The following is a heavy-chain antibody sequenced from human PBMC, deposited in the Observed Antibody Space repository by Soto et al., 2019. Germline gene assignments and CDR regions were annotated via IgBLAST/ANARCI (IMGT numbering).Heavy chain of an antibody. CDR1: EYNFSTYW. CDR2: IYPGDSDT. CDR3: ERDVLVGYSRCCHSYRNSVGGMDV. V-gene: IGHV5-51*01. J-gene: IGHJ6*02. D-gene: IGHD5-18*01. Sequence: GESLKISCKGSEYNFSTYWIAWVRQMPGKGLEWMGIIYPGDSDTRYSPSFQGQVTISADKSISTAHLQWSSLKASDTAMYYCERDVLVGYSRCCHSYRNSVGGMDVWGQGTTVTVSS.